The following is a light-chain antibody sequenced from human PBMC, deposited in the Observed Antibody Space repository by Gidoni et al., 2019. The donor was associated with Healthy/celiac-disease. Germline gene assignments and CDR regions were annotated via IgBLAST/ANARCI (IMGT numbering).Light chain of an antibody. J-gene: IGLJ1*01. CDR1: SSDVGGYNY. CDR3: CSYAGSYTYV. CDR2: DVS. Sequence: QSALTTPRAVSWSPGQSVTISCTGTSSDVGGYNYVSWYQQHPGKAPKLMIYDVSKRPSGVPDRFSGSKSGNTASLTISGLQAEDEADYYCCSYAGSYTYVFGTGTKVTVL. V-gene: IGLV2-11*01.